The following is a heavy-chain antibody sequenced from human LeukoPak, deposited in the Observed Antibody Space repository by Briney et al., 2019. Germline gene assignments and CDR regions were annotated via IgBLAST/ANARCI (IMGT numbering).Heavy chain of an antibody. CDR3: ASSRTSFTNPFDY. D-gene: IGHD3-3*01. V-gene: IGHV4-59*08. CDR2: IHYSGST. CDR1: GGSISSYY. J-gene: IGHJ4*02. Sequence: PSETLSLTCTISGGSISSYYWSWIRQPPGKGLEWIGYIHYSGSTNYNPSLKSRVTISVDTSKNQFSLKLSSVTAADTAIYYCASSRTSFTNPFDYWGQGTLVTVSS.